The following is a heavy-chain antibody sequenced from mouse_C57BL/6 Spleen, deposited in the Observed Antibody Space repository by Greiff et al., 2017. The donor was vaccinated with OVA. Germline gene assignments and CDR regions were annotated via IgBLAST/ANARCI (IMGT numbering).Heavy chain of an antibody. CDR2: ISSGSSTI. CDR3: ARNDGYYYFDY. Sequence: EVMLVESGGGLVKPGGSLKLSCAASGFTFSDYGMHWVRQAPEKGLEWVAYISSGSSTIYYADTVKGRFTISRDNAKNTLFLQMTSLRSEDTAMYYCARNDGYYYFDYWGQGTTPTVSS. J-gene: IGHJ2*01. V-gene: IGHV5-17*01. D-gene: IGHD2-3*01. CDR1: GFTFSDYG.